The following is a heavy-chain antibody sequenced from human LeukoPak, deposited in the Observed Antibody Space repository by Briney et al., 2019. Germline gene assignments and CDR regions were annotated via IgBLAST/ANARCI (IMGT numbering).Heavy chain of an antibody. CDR1: GFTFSSYA. D-gene: IGHD1-26*01. CDR3: AKEKVGATVRDAFDI. Sequence: GGSLRLSCAASGFTFSSYAMNWVRQAPGKGLEWVSAISGSGGSTHYADSVKGRFTISRDNSKNTLYLQMNSLRAEDTAVYYCAKEKVGATVRDAFDIWGQGTMVTVSS. CDR2: ISGSGGST. V-gene: IGHV3-23*01. J-gene: IGHJ3*02.